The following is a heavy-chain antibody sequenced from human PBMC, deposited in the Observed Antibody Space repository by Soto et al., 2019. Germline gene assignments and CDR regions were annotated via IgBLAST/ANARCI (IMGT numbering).Heavy chain of an antibody. Sequence: PGGSLRLSCAASGFTFSSYAMHWVRQVPGTGLEWVAVISYDGRDKCYPDSVKGRFTISRDNSKNTLYLQMNSLRAEDTAVYYCARSAGGSYPQYDYWGQGTLVTVSS. CDR1: GFTFSSYA. J-gene: IGHJ4*02. D-gene: IGHD1-26*01. V-gene: IGHV3-30*04. CDR2: ISYDGRDK. CDR3: ARSAGGSYPQYDY.